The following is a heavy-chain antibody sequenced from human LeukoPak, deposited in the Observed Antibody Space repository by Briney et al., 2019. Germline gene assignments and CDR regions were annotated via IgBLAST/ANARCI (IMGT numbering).Heavy chain of an antibody. CDR2: IRRSGGSA. D-gene: IGHD6-13*01. V-gene: IGHV3-23*01. J-gene: IGHJ6*04. CDR1: GFTFASHA. Sequence: GGSLRLSCEASGFTFASHAMNWVRQATGKSLEWVSCIRRSGGSAFYARSVRGRFTFSRVNSKNTFLLQMNSLRAEDTVVYFCARGGGRLVHAAGVGGWMDVWGKGTTVTVSS. CDR3: ARGGGRLVHAAGVGGWMDV.